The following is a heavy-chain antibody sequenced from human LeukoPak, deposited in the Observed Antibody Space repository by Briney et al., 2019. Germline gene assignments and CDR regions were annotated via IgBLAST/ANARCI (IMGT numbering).Heavy chain of an antibody. CDR2: IKSKTDGGTT. V-gene: IGHV3-15*01. D-gene: IGHD2-15*01. CDR3: TTGSQANNRYCSGGSCYLMRVAVNYFDY. Sequence: GGSLRLSCAASGFTFSNAWMSWVRQAPGKGLEWVGRIKSKTDGGTTDYAAPVKGRFTISRDDSKNTLYLQMNSLKTEDTAVYYCTTGSQANNRYCSGGSCYLMRVAVNYFDYWGQGTLVTVSS. J-gene: IGHJ4*02. CDR1: GFTFSNAW.